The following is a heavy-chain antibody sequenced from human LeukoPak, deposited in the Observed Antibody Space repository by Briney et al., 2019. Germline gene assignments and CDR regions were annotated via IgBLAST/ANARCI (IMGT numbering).Heavy chain of an antibody. J-gene: IGHJ4*02. CDR2: ISSTGNYI. CDR1: GFAFSNYA. V-gene: IGHV3-21*01. Sequence: PGGSLRLSCAASGFAFSNYAMHWVRQAPGRELEWVSSISSTGNYIYYADSVKGRFTISRDNANDSLYLQMNSLRAEDTAVYYCAFGEGYKVDYWGQGTLVTVSS. D-gene: IGHD3-10*01. CDR3: AFGEGYKVDY.